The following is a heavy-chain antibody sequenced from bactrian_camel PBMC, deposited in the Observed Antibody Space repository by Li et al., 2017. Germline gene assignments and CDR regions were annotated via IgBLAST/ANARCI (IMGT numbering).Heavy chain of an antibody. D-gene: IGHD2*01. CDR3: AGAPVVYSPTEPYEYNY. J-gene: IGHJ4*01. Sequence: QVQLVESGGGSVQAGGSLRLSCAASGHTYNFDYITWFRQAPGKKREGVAAIEVGGSKTYYADSVKGRFTISKDNDKNTLYLQMNSLKPEDTAMYYCAGAPVVYSPTEPYEYNYWGQGTQVTVS. CDR1: GHTYNFDY. V-gene: IGHV3S1*01. CDR2: IEVGGSKT.